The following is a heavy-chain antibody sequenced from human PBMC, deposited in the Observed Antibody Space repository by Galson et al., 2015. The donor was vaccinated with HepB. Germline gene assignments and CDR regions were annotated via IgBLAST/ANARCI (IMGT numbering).Heavy chain of an antibody. V-gene: IGHV4-34*01. J-gene: IGHJ6*03. CDR2: INHSGST. D-gene: IGHD4-11*01. CDR3: ARLGSVVGNYKFYCYYMDV. Sequence: SETLSLTCAVYGGSFSGYYWSWIRQPPGKGLEWIGEINHSGSTNYNPSLKSRVTISVDTSKNQFSLKLSSVTAADTAVYYCARLGSVVGNYKFYCYYMDVWGKGTTVTVSS. CDR1: GGSFSGYY.